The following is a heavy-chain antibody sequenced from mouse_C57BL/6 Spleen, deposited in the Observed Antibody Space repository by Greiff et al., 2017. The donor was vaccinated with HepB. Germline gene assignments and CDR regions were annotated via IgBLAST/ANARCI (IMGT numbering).Heavy chain of an antibody. Sequence: QVQLQQSGAELVKPGASVKLSCKASGYTFTEYTIHWVKQRSGQGLEWIGWFYPGSGSIKYNEKFKDKATLTADKSSSTVYMELSRLTSEDSAVYVCARHEDPVSTVVNYAMDYWGQGTSVTVSS. CDR2: FYPGSGSI. V-gene: IGHV1-62-2*01. CDR1: GYTFTEYT. J-gene: IGHJ4*01. D-gene: IGHD1-1*01. CDR3: ARHEDPVSTVVNYAMDY.